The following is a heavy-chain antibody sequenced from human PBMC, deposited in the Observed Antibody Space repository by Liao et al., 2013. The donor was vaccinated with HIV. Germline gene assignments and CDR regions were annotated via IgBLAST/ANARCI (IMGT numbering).Heavy chain of an antibody. J-gene: IGHJ4*02. CDR2: IYTSGTT. D-gene: IGHD6-13*01. CDR1: GGSISSGTYY. V-gene: IGHV4-61*02. Sequence: QVQLQESGPGLVKPSQTLSLTCTVSGGSISSGTYYWSWIRQPAGKGLEWIGRIYTSGTTNYNPSLKSRVTISVDTSNNQFSLKLNSVTAADTAVYYCARVTQMAAAGHYFFDNWGQGTLVTVSS. CDR3: ARVTQMAAAGHYFFDN.